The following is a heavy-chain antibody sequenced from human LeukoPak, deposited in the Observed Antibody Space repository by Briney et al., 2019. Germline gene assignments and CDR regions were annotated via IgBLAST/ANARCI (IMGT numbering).Heavy chain of an antibody. Sequence: GGSLRLACAASGFTFSSYAMSSVRRAPGKGLEWISANSGNGGSTYYADSVKGRFTISRDNSKNTLYLQMNSMRAEDTVVYYCGKFRYDILTGFFQHWGHSTLVTVSS. CDR2: NSGNGGST. CDR1: GFTFSSYA. D-gene: IGHD3-9*01. V-gene: IGHV3-23*01. CDR3: GKFRYDILTGFFQH. J-gene: IGHJ1*01.